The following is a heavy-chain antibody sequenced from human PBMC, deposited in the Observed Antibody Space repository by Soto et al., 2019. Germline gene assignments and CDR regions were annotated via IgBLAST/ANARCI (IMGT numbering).Heavy chain of an antibody. J-gene: IGHJ6*02. Sequence: QVQLVESGGGLVRPGGSLRLSCEASGFTFRDYYMTWFRQAPGKGLEWLSYIDSSTKYTNYADSVKGRFTISRDNAKNSLYLPMTSLRADDTAVYYCAREYYYTMDVWGQGTMVTVSS. V-gene: IGHV3-11*05. CDR2: IDSSTKYT. CDR1: GFTFRDYY. CDR3: AREYYYTMDV.